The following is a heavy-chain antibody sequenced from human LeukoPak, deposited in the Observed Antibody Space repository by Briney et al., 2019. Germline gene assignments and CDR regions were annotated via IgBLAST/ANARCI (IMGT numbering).Heavy chain of an antibody. Sequence: GGSLRLSCAASGFTFSSYAMSWVRQAPGKGLEWVSSISSSSSYIYYADSVKGRFTISRDNAKNSLYLQMNSLRAEDTAVYYCARDSSIAVAGTDLYFDYWGQGTLVTVSS. CDR3: ARDSSIAVAGTDLYFDY. D-gene: IGHD6-19*01. CDR2: ISSSSSYI. CDR1: GFTFSSYA. V-gene: IGHV3-21*01. J-gene: IGHJ4*02.